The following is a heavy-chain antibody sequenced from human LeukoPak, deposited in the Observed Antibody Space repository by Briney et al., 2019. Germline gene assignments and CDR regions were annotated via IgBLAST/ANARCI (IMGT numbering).Heavy chain of an antibody. D-gene: IGHD3-3*01. V-gene: IGHV4-39*07. CDR3: ARDSYDFWSGYPKYYFDY. CDR2: IYYTGIS. J-gene: IGHJ4*02. CDR1: GASITIGAESYH. Sequence: SATLSLTCTVSGASITIGAESYHWGWIRQPPGKGLEWIGTIYYTGISYYNPSLESRVTSSLDTSKNQFSLKLSSVTAADTAVYYCARDSYDFWSGYPKYYFDYWGQGTLVTVSS.